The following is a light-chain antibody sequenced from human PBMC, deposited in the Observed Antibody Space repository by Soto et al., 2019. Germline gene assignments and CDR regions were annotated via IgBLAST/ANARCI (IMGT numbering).Light chain of an antibody. CDR1: QSIRLW. Sequence: DIQMTQSPSTLSASVGDRITITCRASQSIRLWLAWYQQKPGKVPKLLIYKASTLESGVPSRFSGSGSGTEFTLTISTLQPDDFATYYCQHWTFGQGTKV. J-gene: IGKJ1*01. V-gene: IGKV1-5*03. CDR2: KAS. CDR3: QHWT.